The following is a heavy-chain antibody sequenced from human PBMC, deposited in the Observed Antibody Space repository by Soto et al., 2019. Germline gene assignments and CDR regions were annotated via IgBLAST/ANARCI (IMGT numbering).Heavy chain of an antibody. Sequence: EVQLVESGGGLVQPGRSLRLSCAASGFTFDDYAMHWVRQAPGKGLEWVSGISWNSGSIGYADSVKGRFTISRDNAKNSLYLQMNSLRAEDTALYYCVKDMSAAGTTVLVDYWGQGTLVTVSS. CDR1: GFTFDDYA. J-gene: IGHJ4*02. CDR3: VKDMSAAGTTVLVDY. V-gene: IGHV3-9*01. CDR2: ISWNSGSI. D-gene: IGHD1-7*01.